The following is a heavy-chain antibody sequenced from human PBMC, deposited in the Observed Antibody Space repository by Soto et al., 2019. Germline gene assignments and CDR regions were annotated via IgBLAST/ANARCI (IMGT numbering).Heavy chain of an antibody. D-gene: IGHD3-16*01. CDR2: LIPVFDKA. J-gene: IGHJ3*01. CDR3: ARLRRDWGDAFDL. V-gene: IGHV1-69*01. Sequence: QVQLVQSGADVKKPGSSVKVSCKTSGGPFGSSAISWVRQAPAQGLEWMGELIPVFDKANYAQNFQGRLTITADEPTGTVFMQRSSLRSEDTAVYFCARLRRDWGDAFDLWGLGTFVTVSS. CDR1: GGPFGSSA.